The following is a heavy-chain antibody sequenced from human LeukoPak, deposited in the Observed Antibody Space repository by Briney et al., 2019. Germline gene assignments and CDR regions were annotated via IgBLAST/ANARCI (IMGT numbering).Heavy chain of an antibody. D-gene: IGHD3-22*01. CDR1: GGSISSSSYY. J-gene: IGHJ5*02. V-gene: IGHV4-39*07. CDR2: IYYSGST. CDR3: ASPYYDSSGRRVAPTYH. Sequence: SETLSLTCTISGGSISSSSYYWGWTRQPPGKGLEWIGSIYYSGSTYYNPSLKSRVTISVDTSKNQFSLKLSSVTAADTAVYYCASPYYDSSGRRVAPTYHWGQGTLVTVSS.